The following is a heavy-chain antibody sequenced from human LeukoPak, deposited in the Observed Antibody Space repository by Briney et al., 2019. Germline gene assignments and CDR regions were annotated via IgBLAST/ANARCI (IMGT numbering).Heavy chain of an antibody. CDR2: IIPILGIA. CDR1: GYTFTGYY. Sequence: SVKVSCKASGYTFTGYYMHWVRQAPGQGLEWMGRIIPILGIANYAQKFQGRVTITADKSTSTAYMELSSLRSEDTAVYYCARQGYSYGYSFDYWGQGTLVTVSS. V-gene: IGHV1-69*02. CDR3: ARQGYSYGYSFDY. D-gene: IGHD5-18*01. J-gene: IGHJ4*02.